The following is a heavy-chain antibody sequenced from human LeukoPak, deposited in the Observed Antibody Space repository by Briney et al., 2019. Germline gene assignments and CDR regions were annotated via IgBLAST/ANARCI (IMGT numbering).Heavy chain of an antibody. CDR2: ISYDGSSK. V-gene: IGHV3-30-3*01. CDR1: GFTFSSYV. J-gene: IGHJ4*02. D-gene: IGHD4-17*01. Sequence: GRSLRLSCAASGFTFSSYVMHWVRQAPGKGLEWVAVISYDGSSKYYADSLKGRFTISRDNSKNTLYLQMNSLRAEDTAVYYCAKDQEPMTTVTPFDYWGQGTLVTVSS. CDR3: AKDQEPMTTVTPFDY.